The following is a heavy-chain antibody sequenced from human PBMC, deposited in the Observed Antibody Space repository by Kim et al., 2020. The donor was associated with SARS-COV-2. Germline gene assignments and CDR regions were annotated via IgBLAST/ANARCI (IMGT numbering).Heavy chain of an antibody. CDR3: SRGYRLGPTSLDY. D-gene: IGHD3-16*02. CDR1: GFTFSDHY. V-gene: IGHV3-72*01. J-gene: IGHJ4*02. CDR2: IRNKADGATR. Sequence: GGSLRLSCAASGFTFSDHYMDWVRQAPGKGLEWVGRIRNKADGATREYAASVKGRFTISRDDSKNSLYLEMSDLKTEDTAVYYCSRGYRLGPTSLDYWGQGTVVTVSS.